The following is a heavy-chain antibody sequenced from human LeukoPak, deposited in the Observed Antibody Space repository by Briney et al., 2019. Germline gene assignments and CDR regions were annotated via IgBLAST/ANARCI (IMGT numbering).Heavy chain of an antibody. D-gene: IGHD6-19*01. CDR1: GFTFSSYS. J-gene: IGHJ4*02. CDR3: ARAMGSGWFLFDY. Sequence: PGGSLRLSCAASGFTFSSYSMNWVRQAPGKGLEWVSYISSSSSTIYYADSVKGRFIISRDNAKNSLYLQMNSLRAEDTAVYYCARAMGSGWFLFDYWGQGTLVTVSS. CDR2: ISSSSSTI. V-gene: IGHV3-48*01.